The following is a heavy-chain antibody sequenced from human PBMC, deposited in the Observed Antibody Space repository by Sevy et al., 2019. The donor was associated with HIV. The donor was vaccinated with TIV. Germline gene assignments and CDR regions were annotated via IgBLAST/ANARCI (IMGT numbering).Heavy chain of an antibody. D-gene: IGHD3-3*01. Sequence: SETLSLTCTVSGGSISSSSYYWGWIRQPPGKGLEWIGSIYYSGSTYYNPSLKSRVTISVDTSKNQFSLKLSPVTAADTAVYYCARLLTIFGVIIIPGWFDPWGQGTLVTVSS. CDR1: GGSISSSSYY. V-gene: IGHV4-39*01. CDR3: ARLLTIFGVIIIPGWFDP. CDR2: IYYSGST. J-gene: IGHJ5*02.